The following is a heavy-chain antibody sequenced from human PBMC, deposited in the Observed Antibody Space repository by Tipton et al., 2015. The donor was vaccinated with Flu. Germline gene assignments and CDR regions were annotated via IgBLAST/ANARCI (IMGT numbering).Heavy chain of an antibody. CDR2: IYYSGST. Sequence: TLSLTCTVSGGSISSYYWSWIRQPPGKGLEWIGYIYYSGSTNYNPSLKSRVTISVDTSKNQFSLKLSSVTAADTAVYYCARLLGGEAHYYYMDVWGKGTTVTVSS. J-gene: IGHJ6*03. CDR1: GGSISSYY. CDR3: ARLLGGEAHYYYMDV. V-gene: IGHV4-59*08. D-gene: IGHD2-15*01.